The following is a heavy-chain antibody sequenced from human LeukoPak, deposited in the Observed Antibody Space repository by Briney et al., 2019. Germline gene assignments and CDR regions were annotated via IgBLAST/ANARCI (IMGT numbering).Heavy chain of an antibody. V-gene: IGHV1-8*01. Sequence: ASVKVSCKASGYTFTSYDINWVRQATGQGLEWMGWMNPNSGNTGYAQKFQGRVTMTRNTSISTAYMELSSLRSEDTAVYYCARDILGYCSGGSCYRKIYYYYGMDVWGQGTTVTVSS. D-gene: IGHD2-15*01. CDR1: GYTFTSYD. CDR2: MNPNSGNT. CDR3: ARDILGYCSGGSCYRKIYYYYGMDV. J-gene: IGHJ6*02.